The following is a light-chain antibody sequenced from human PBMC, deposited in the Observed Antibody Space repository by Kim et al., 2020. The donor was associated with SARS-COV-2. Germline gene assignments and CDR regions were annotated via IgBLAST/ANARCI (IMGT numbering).Light chain of an antibody. V-gene: IGKV3-11*01. Sequence: EIVLTQSPATLSLSPGVGVTLSCRASQSVSRHLAWYQQRPGQAPRLLIYDTSDRATGIPSRFSGSGSGTEFTLTISSLEPEDFAVYYCQHRDSWPPKFTFGPGTKVDIK. CDR3: QHRDSWPPKFT. CDR2: DTS. CDR1: QSVSRH. J-gene: IGKJ3*01.